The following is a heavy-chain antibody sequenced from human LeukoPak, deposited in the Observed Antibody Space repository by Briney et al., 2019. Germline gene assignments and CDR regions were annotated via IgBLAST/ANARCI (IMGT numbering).Heavy chain of an antibody. Sequence: SETLSLTCTVSGGSISSYYWSWIRQPPGKGLEWVGYIYYSGSTNYNPSLKSRVTTTVDTSKYQFSRKLSSVTAADTAVYYCARDTNVGYCSGGSCYSGAFDIWGQGTMVTVSS. CDR3: ARDTNVGYCSGGSCYSGAFDI. J-gene: IGHJ3*02. V-gene: IGHV4-59*01. D-gene: IGHD2-15*01. CDR1: GGSISSYY. CDR2: IYYSGST.